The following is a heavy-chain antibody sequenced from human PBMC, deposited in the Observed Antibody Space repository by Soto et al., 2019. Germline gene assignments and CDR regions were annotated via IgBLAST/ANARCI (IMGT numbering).Heavy chain of an antibody. D-gene: IGHD1-26*01. J-gene: IGHJ4*02. CDR3: AKSEELLRFSFDY. Sequence: GGSLRVSCAASGFPFSSYARHSVRPPPGKGLEWVSAISGSGGSTYYAASVKGRFTISRDNSKNTLYLQMNSLRAEDTAVYYCAKSEELLRFSFDYWGQGTLVTVSS. CDR1: GFPFSSYA. CDR2: ISGSGGST. V-gene: IGHV3-23*01.